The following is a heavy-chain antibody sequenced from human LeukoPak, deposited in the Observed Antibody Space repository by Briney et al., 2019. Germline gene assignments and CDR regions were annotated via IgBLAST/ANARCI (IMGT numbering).Heavy chain of an antibody. J-gene: IGHJ4*02. CDR2: ISGSGGSI. CDR3: ARGTAATPKAPFDY. Sequence: GGSLRLSCAASGFTFGSYAMSWVRQAPGKGLEWVSSISGSGGSIYYADSVKGRFTFSRDNSKKTLYVQMNSLRAEDTAVYYCARGTAATPKAPFDYWGQGTLVTVSS. D-gene: IGHD6-13*01. V-gene: IGHV3-23*01. CDR1: GFTFGSYA.